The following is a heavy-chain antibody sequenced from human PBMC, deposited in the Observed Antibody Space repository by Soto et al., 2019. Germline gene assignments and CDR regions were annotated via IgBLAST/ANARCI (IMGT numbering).Heavy chain of an antibody. CDR3: ARDLRFLEWLPPRYGMDV. D-gene: IGHD3-3*01. J-gene: IGHJ6*02. Sequence: EVQLVESGGGLVKPGGSLRLSCAASGFTFSSYSMNWVRQAPGKGLEWVSSISSSSSYIYYADSVKGRFTISRDNAKNSLYLQMTSLRAEDTAVYYCARDLRFLEWLPPRYGMDVWGQGTTVTVSS. CDR2: ISSSSSYI. CDR1: GFTFSSYS. V-gene: IGHV3-21*01.